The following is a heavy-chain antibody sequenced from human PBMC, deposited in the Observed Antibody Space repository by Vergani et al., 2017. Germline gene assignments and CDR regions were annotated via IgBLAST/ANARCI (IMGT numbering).Heavy chain of an antibody. Sequence: QVQLQESGPGLVKPSETLSLTCTVSNDSVSNTFYYWGWIRQTPGKGLEWIGSIYRTGRTHFNPSLKSRVTISVDTSNNHFSLRLNSLTAADTAVYYCARRSGIVYDIFRGTQYFFDFWGQGTLVTVSS. D-gene: IGHD3-9*01. V-gene: IGHV4-39*07. J-gene: IGHJ4*02. CDR1: NDSVSNTFYY. CDR3: ARRSGIVYDIFRGTQYFFDF. CDR2: IYRTGRT.